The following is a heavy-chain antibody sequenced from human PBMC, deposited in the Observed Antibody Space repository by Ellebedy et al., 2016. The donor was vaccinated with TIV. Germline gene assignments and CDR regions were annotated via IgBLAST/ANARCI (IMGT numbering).Heavy chain of an antibody. Sequence: GESLKISCAASEFTVSSNFMSWVRQAPGKRLEWVSVIHSGGSTYHTDSVKGRFTTSSDNSKNTLYLHMTSLRAEDTAVHYCAGSTTITTMPYWGQGTLVTVSS. CDR2: IHSGGST. CDR1: EFTVSSNF. CDR3: AGSTTITTMPY. D-gene: IGHD4-11*01. J-gene: IGHJ4*02. V-gene: IGHV3-53*01.